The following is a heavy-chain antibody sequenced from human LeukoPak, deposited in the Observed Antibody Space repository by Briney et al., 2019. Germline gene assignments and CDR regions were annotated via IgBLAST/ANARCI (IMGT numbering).Heavy chain of an antibody. CDR3: AREGPTNDEYHDYYYYMDV. Sequence: GASVKVSCKASGYTFTSYGISWVRQAPGQGLEWMGWISAYNGNTNYAQKLQGRVTMTTDTSTSTAYMELRSLRSDDTAVYYCAREGPTNDEYHDYYYYMDVWGKGTTVTVSS. J-gene: IGHJ6*03. D-gene: IGHD1-1*01. CDR2: ISAYNGNT. V-gene: IGHV1-18*01. CDR1: GYTFTSYG.